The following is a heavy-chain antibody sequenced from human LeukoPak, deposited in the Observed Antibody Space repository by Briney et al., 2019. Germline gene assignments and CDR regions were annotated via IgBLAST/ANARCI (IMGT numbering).Heavy chain of an antibody. D-gene: IGHD2/OR15-2a*01. Sequence: PGGSLRLSCAASGFTFSNAWMSWVRQAPGKGLEWVGRIKSKPDGGTTDYAAPVKGRFTISRDDSKTTLYLQMNSLKTEDTAVYYCTTTNKAIYYYYYYMDVWGKGTTVTVSS. V-gene: IGHV3-15*01. CDR3: TTTNKAIYYYYYYMDV. CDR1: GFTFSNAW. J-gene: IGHJ6*03. CDR2: IKSKPDGGTT.